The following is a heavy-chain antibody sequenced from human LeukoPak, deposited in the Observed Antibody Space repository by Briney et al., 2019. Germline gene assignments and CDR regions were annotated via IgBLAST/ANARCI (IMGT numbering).Heavy chain of an antibody. D-gene: IGHD3-10*01. V-gene: IGHV3-21*01. J-gene: IGHJ5*02. CDR3: ARESWPSLYYYGSGSERNWFDP. Sequence: GGSLRLSCAASGFTFSSYSMNWVRQAPGKGLEWVSSISSSSSYIYYADSVKGRFTIPRDNAKNSLYLQMNSLRAEDTAVYYCARESWPSLYYYGSGSERNWFDPWGQGTLVTVSS. CDR2: ISSSSSYI. CDR1: GFTFSSYS.